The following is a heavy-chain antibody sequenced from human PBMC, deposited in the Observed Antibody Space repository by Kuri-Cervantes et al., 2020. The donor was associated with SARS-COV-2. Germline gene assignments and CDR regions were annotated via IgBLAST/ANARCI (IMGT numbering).Heavy chain of an antibody. CDR2: INPNSGGT. CDR3: ARGDFWSRSFDY. J-gene: IGHJ4*02. CDR1: GYTFTDYY. Sequence: ASVKVSCKASGYTFTDYYIHWVRQAPGQGLEWMGWINPNSGGTNYAQKFQGRVTMTRDTSISTAYMELSRLRSDDTAVYYCARGDFWSRSFDYWGQGTLVTVSS. D-gene: IGHD3-3*01. V-gene: IGHV1-2*02.